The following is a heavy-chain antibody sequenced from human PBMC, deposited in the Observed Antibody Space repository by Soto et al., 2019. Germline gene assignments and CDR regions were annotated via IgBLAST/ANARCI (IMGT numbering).Heavy chain of an antibody. Sequence: QEQLQQWGAGLLKPSETLSLTCAVYGGFVSSGNYYWSWIRQPPGKGLEGIGEMSHSGGTHFNPSLTSRVTISVDTSKNQFSLKMSSVTAADTALYYCARVERGTATTVVDAFDIWGPGTMVTVSS. D-gene: IGHD1-1*01. CDR2: MSHSGGT. V-gene: IGHV4-34*01. CDR3: ARVERGTATTVVDAFDI. J-gene: IGHJ3*02. CDR1: GGFVSSGNYY.